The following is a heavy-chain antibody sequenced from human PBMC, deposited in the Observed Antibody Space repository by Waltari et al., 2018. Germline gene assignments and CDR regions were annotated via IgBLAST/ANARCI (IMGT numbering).Heavy chain of an antibody. CDR1: GFNFGDYD. CDR3: TRADGMTDLDY. Sequence: EVQLAESGGGLVQPGRSLRLSCTASGFNFGDYDMTWVRQVPGKRLEWVGFSRSKTYGGAPEYAASVKGRFTISRDDSKIVAYLQMNSLRTEDTALYYCTRADGMTDLDYWGQGALVTVSS. CDR2: SRSKTYGGAP. V-gene: IGHV3-49*04. J-gene: IGHJ4*02.